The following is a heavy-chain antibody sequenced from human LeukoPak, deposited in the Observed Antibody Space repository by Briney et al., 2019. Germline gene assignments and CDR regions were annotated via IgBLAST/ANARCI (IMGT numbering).Heavy chain of an antibody. D-gene: IGHD1-26*01. Sequence: PRGSLRLSCGASGFTSSSDWMHWVRQAPGKGLVWVSRINGDASSTSYADSVKGRFTISRDNAKNTLYLQMNSLRAEDAGMYFCARGGIVPNWIDSWGQGTLVTVSS. V-gene: IGHV3-74*01. CDR3: ARGGIVPNWIDS. J-gene: IGHJ5*01. CDR2: INGDASST. CDR1: GFTSSSDW.